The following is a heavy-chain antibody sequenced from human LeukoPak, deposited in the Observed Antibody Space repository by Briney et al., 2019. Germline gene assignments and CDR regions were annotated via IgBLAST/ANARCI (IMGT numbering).Heavy chain of an antibody. D-gene: IGHD3-3*01. CDR3: ARGNYDFWSGYSDY. CDR1: GFIFKDYW. J-gene: IGHJ4*02. Sequence: GGSLRLSCAASGFIFKDYWMIWVRQAPGKGLEWVANIKQDGSEKYYVDSVKGRFTISRDNAKNSLYLQMNSLRAEDTALYYCARGNYDFWSGYSDYWGQGTLVTVSS. V-gene: IGHV3-7*04. CDR2: IKQDGSEK.